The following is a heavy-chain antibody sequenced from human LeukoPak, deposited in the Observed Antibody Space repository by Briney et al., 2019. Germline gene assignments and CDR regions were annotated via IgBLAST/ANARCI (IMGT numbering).Heavy chain of an antibody. Sequence: VKPGGSLRLSCAASGFTFSSYSMTWVRPAPGKGLEWVSSISSSSSYIYYADSVKGRFTISRDNAKNTLYLQMNSLRAEDTAVYYCAKENPGSGSYYDSGGNFDYWGQGTLVTVSS. CDR1: GFTFSSYS. V-gene: IGHV3-21*01. J-gene: IGHJ4*02. D-gene: IGHD3-10*01. CDR3: AKENPGSGSYYDSGGNFDY. CDR2: ISSSSSYI.